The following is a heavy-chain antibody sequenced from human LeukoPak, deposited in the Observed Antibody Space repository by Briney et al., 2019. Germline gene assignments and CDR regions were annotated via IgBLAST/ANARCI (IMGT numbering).Heavy chain of an antibody. Sequence: GGSLRLSCAASGFTFSSYGMHWVRQAPGKGLEWVAFIRYDGSNKYYADSVKGRFTISRDNSKNTLYLQMNSLRAEDTAVYYCANSYDSSGYYYYYYYMDVWGKGTTVTISS. CDR1: GFTFSSYG. CDR2: IRYDGSNK. CDR3: ANSYDSSGYYYYYYYMDV. V-gene: IGHV3-30*02. J-gene: IGHJ6*03. D-gene: IGHD3-22*01.